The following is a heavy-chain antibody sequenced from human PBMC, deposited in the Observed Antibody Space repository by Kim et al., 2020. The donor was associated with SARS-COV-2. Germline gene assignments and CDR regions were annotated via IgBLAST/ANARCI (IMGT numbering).Heavy chain of an antibody. Sequence: ASVKVSCKASGYTFTSYYMHWVRQAPGQGLEWMGIINPSGGSTSYAQKFQGRVTMTRDTSTSTVYMELSSLRSEDTAVYYCASAGSSMVRGSPLFDYWGQGTLVTVSS. J-gene: IGHJ4*02. CDR1: GYTFTSYY. V-gene: IGHV1-46*01. CDR3: ASAGSSMVRGSPLFDY. CDR2: INPSGGST. D-gene: IGHD3-10*01.